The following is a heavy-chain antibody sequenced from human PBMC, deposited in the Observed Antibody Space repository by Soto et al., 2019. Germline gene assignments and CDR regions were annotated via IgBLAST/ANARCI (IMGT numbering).Heavy chain of an antibody. D-gene: IGHD3-22*01. CDR3: AQASSGYYPVDY. V-gene: IGHV3-30*18. Sequence: RHSCGAAEFTISSYGRHCVHQTTGKGLEWVAVISYDGSNKYYADSVKGRFTISRDNSKNTLYLQMNSLRAEDMAVYYCAQASSGYYPVDYWGQGPLVSV. CDR2: ISYDGSNK. CDR1: EFTISSYG. J-gene: IGHJ4*02.